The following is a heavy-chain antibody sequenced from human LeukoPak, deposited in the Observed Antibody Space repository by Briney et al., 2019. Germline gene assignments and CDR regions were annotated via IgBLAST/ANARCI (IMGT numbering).Heavy chain of an antibody. Sequence: GSLRLSCAASGFTFSDYNMRWIRQPPGKGLEWIGEINHSGSTNYNPSLKSRVTISVDTSKNQFSLKLSSVTAADTAVYYCARGPGYSSGWYKMFDYWGQGTLVTVSS. CDR2: INHSGST. CDR1: GFTFSDYN. CDR3: ARGPGYSSGWYKMFDY. J-gene: IGHJ4*02. D-gene: IGHD6-19*01. V-gene: IGHV4-34*01.